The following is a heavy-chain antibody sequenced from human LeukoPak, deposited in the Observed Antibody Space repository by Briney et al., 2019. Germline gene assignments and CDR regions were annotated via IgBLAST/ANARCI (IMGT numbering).Heavy chain of an antibody. J-gene: IGHJ6*02. V-gene: IGHV3-21*01. CDR1: GFTFSSYA. CDR2: ITSSSSYT. Sequence: GGSLRLSCAASGFTFSSYAMTWVRQAPGKGPEWVSSITSSSSYTYYADSVKGRFTISRDNAKNSLYLQMNSLRAEDTAVYYCARDRFFGLSDTYYYGMDVWGQGTTVTVSS. D-gene: IGHD3/OR15-3a*01. CDR3: ARDRFFGLSDTYYYGMDV.